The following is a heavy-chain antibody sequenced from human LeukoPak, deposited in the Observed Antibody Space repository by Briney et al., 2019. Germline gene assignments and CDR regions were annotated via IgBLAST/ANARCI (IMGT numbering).Heavy chain of an antibody. J-gene: IGHJ4*02. Sequence: GGSLRLSCAASGFTFDDYGMSWVRQAPGKGLEWVSGINWNGGSTGYADSVKGRFTISRGNAKNSLYLQMNSLRAEDTALYYCARDYYDSSGYYQNFDYWGQGTLVTVSS. D-gene: IGHD3-22*01. CDR1: GFTFDDYG. CDR2: INWNGGST. CDR3: ARDYYDSSGYYQNFDY. V-gene: IGHV3-20*04.